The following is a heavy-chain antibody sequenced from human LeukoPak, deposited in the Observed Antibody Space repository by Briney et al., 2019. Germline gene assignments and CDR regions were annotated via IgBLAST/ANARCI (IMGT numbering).Heavy chain of an antibody. CDR1: GFTFSSYW. CDR3: ARGGGLDV. Sequence: GGSLRLSCAASGFTFSSYWMNWARQAPGKVLEWVASINHNGNVNYYVDSVKGRFTIYRDNAKNSLYLQMSNLRAEDTAVYFCARGGGLDVWGQGATVTVSS. CDR2: INHNGNVN. V-gene: IGHV3-7*03. J-gene: IGHJ6*02. D-gene: IGHD3-16*01.